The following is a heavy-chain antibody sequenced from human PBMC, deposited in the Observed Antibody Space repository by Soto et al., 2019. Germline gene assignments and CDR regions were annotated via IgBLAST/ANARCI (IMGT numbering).Heavy chain of an antibody. Sequence: ASVKVSCKASGYTFTGYYMHWVRQAPGQGLEWMGWINPNSGGTNYAQKFQGWVTMTRDTSISTAYMELSRLRSDDTAAYYCARTPNDYSNYGGEYYFDYWGQGTLVTVSS. CDR2: INPNSGGT. CDR3: ARTPNDYSNYGGEYYFDY. J-gene: IGHJ4*02. CDR1: GYTFTGYY. V-gene: IGHV1-2*04. D-gene: IGHD4-4*01.